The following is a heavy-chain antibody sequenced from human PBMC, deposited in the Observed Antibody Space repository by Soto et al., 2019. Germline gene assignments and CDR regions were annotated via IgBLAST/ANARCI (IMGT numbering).Heavy chain of an antibody. D-gene: IGHD4-17*01. CDR1: GGSIRSGDYY. V-gene: IGHV4-30-4*01. J-gene: IGHJ5*01. CDR2: IYYSGST. Sequence: SETLSLTCTVSGGSIRSGDYYWSWIRQPPGKGLEWIGYIYYSGSTYYNPSLKSRVTISVDTSKNQFSLKLNSVTAADTAVYYCARDVLPRYSDSRDSWGPGTQVTVSS. CDR3: ARDVLPRYSDSRDS.